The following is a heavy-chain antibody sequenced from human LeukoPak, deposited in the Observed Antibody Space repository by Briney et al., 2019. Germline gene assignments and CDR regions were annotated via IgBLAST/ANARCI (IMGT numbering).Heavy chain of an antibody. CDR1: GFTFSSYW. V-gene: IGHV3-74*01. CDR2: INSDGSTT. J-gene: IGHJ4*02. Sequence: GGSLRLSCAASGFTFSSYWMHWVRQAPGKGLVWVSRINSDGSTTNYADSVKGRFTISRDNAKNTLYLQMNSLRAEDTAMYYCARRSSGSPPFYFDYWGREPWSPSPQ. D-gene: IGHD1-26*01. CDR3: ARRSSGSPPFYFDY.